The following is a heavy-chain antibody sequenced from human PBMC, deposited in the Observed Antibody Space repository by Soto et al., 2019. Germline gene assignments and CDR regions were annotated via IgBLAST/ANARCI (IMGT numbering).Heavy chain of an antibody. Sequence: GGSLRLSCAASRFTFSSYWMTWVRQAPGKGLEWVAIIKQDGSEKYYVDSVKGRFTISRDNAKNSLYLQMNSLRAEDTAVYYCARCYAELWGGGWFDPWGQGTLVTVSS. V-gene: IGHV3-7*05. J-gene: IGHJ5*02. CDR1: RFTFSSYW. CDR3: ARCYAELWGGGWFDP. CDR2: IKQDGSEK. D-gene: IGHD5-18*01.